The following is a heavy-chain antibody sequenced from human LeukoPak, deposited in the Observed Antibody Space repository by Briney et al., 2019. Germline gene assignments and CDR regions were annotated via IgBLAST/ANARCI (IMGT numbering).Heavy chain of an antibody. J-gene: IGHJ6*02. Sequence: GASVKVSCTASGGTFSSYAISWVRQAPGQGLEWMGGIIPIFGTANYAQKFQGRVTITADESTSTAYMELSSLRSEDTAVFYCARPYGDYVGSLLGGYYYGMDVWGQGTTVTVSS. D-gene: IGHD4-17*01. CDR3: ARPYGDYVGSLLGGYYYGMDV. CDR1: GGTFSSYA. V-gene: IGHV1-69*13. CDR2: IIPIFGTA.